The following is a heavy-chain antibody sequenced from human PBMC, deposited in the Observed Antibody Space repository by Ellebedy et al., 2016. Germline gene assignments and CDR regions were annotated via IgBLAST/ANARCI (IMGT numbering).Heavy chain of an antibody. D-gene: IGHD6-13*01. CDR1: GFTFSTYD. CDR2: ILSSNSYS. Sequence: GESLKISCAASGFTFSTYDMNWVRQAPGKGLEWVSSILSSNSYSYYAESVKGRFTVSRDNAKDSLYLQMSSLRAEDTAVYYCTRASIVPAGTGPFDSWGQGTLVTVSS. CDR3: TRASIVPAGTGPFDS. V-gene: IGHV3-21*01. J-gene: IGHJ4*02.